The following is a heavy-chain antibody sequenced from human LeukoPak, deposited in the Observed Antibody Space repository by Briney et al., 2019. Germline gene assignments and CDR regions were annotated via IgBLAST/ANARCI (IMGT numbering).Heavy chain of an antibody. D-gene: IGHD5-18*01. Sequence: SETLSLTCTVSGYSISSGYYWGWIRQPPGKGLEWIGSIYHSGSTYYNLSLKSRVTISVDTSKNQFSLKLSSVTAADTAVYYCARDRGSEYIYADNPAVPYMDVWGKGTTVTVSS. V-gene: IGHV4-38-2*02. J-gene: IGHJ6*03. CDR3: ARDRGSEYIYADNPAVPYMDV. CDR2: IYHSGST. CDR1: GYSISSGYY.